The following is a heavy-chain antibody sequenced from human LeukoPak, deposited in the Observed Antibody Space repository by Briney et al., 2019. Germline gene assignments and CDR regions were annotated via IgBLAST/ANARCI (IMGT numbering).Heavy chain of an antibody. CDR2: INYSGIT. J-gene: IGHJ4*02. D-gene: IGHD6-13*01. CDR3: ARGSSTAYV. CDR1: GGSISSSSNY. Sequence: SETLSLTCTVSGGSISSSSNYWGWIRQPPGKGLEWIGSINYSGITYYNPALKSRVIISVDTFKNQFSLKLKSVTAADTAIYFCARGSSTAYVWGQGTLVAVSS. V-gene: IGHV4-39*07.